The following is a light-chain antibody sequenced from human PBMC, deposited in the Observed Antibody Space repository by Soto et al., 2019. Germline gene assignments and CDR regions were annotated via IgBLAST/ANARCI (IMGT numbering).Light chain of an antibody. V-gene: IGKV1-5*01. CDR3: QQYNTYVYT. CDR2: DAS. Sequence: DIQMTQSPSTLSASVGDRVTITCRASQNINKWLAWYQQKPGEAPKLLIYDASSLESGVPSRFSGRGSGTAFTLTLSNLQPDDFATYYCQQYNTYVYTFGQGTKLEIK. CDR1: QNINKW. J-gene: IGKJ2*01.